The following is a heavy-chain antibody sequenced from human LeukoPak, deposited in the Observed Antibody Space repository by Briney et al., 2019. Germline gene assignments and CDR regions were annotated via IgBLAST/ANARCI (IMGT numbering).Heavy chain of an antibody. V-gene: IGHV1-18*01. CDR3: ARDEARYSSGYYPNWFDP. Sequence: GASVKVSCKASGYTFTSYGISWVRQAPGQGLEWMGWISAYNGNTNYAQKLQGRVTMTTDTSTSTAYMELGSLRSDDTAVYYCARDEARYSSGYYPNWFDPWGQETLVTVSS. CDR2: ISAYNGNT. D-gene: IGHD3-22*01. J-gene: IGHJ5*02. CDR1: GYTFTSYG.